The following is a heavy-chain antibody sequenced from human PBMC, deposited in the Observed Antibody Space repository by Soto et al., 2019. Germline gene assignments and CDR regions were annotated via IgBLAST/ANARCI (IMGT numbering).Heavy chain of an antibody. CDR3: AKPNLYCSSTSCYDY. Sequence: GGSLRLSCAASGFTFSSYAMSWVRQAPGKGLEWVSVISGSGGRINYADSVKGRFTISRDNSKNTLYLQMNSLRGEDTAVYYCAKPNLYCSSTSCYDYWGQGTLVTVSS. D-gene: IGHD2-2*01. CDR2: ISGSGGRI. CDR1: GFTFSSYA. V-gene: IGHV3-23*01. J-gene: IGHJ4*02.